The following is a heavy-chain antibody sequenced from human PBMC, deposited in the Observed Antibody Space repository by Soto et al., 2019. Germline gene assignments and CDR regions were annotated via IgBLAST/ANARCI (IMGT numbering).Heavy chain of an antibody. D-gene: IGHD3-9*01. CDR2: IYYSGST. CDR1: GGSISRYY. Sequence: PSETLALTCTVSGGSISRYYWSWIRQPPGKGLEWIGYIYYSGSTNYNPSLKSRVTISVDTSKNQFSLKLSSVTAADTAVYYCARYDIFTGYEMGLFDYWSHGPRVTVSS. CDR3: ARYDIFTGYEMGLFDY. J-gene: IGHJ4*01. V-gene: IGHV4-59*01.